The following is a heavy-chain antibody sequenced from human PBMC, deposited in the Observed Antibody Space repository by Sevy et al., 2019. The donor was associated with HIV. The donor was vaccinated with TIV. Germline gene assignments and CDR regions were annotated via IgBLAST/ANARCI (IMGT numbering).Heavy chain of an antibody. CDR3: ARGPNSGRYRDYYYYYGMDV. J-gene: IGHJ6*02. V-gene: IGHV1-8*01. Sequence: ASVKVSCKASGYTFTNYDINWVRQATGQGLEWMGWMSPNSGKTGYAQKFQGRVTMTRNTSISTAYMELSSLGSEDTAVYYWARGPNSGRYRDYYYYYGMDVWGQGTAVTVSS. CDR1: GYTFTNYD. CDR2: MSPNSGKT. D-gene: IGHD1-26*01.